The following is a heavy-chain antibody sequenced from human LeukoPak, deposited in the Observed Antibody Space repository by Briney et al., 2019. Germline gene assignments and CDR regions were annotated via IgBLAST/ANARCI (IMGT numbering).Heavy chain of an antibody. CDR2: ISSSGSTI. CDR1: GFTFSDYY. CDR3: ARPTDYYDSSGYRH. D-gene: IGHD3-22*01. V-gene: IGHV3-11*01. Sequence: PGGSLRLSCAASGFTFSDYYMSWIRQAPGKGLEWVSYISSSGSTIYYAVSVKGRFTISRDNAKNSLYLQMNSLRAEDTAVYYCARPTDYYDSSGYRHWGQGTLVTVSS. J-gene: IGHJ4*02.